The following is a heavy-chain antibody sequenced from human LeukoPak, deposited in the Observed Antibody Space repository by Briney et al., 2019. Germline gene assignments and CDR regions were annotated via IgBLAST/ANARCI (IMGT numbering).Heavy chain of an antibody. CDR1: GFTFSSYE. CDR3: AELGITMIGGV. CDR2: ISSSGSTV. Sequence: PGGSLRLSCATSGFTFSSYEMNWVRQAPGKGLEWVSYISSSGSTVYYADSVKGRFTISRDNAKNSLYLQMNSLRAEDTAVYYCAELGITMIGGVWGKGTTVTISS. J-gene: IGHJ6*04. V-gene: IGHV3-48*03. D-gene: IGHD3-10*02.